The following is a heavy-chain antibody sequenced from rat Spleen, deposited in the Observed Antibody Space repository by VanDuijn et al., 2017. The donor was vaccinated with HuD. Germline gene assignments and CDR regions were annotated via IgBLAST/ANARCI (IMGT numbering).Heavy chain of an antibody. Sequence: QVQLKESGPGLVQPSETLSLTCTVSGFSLTSYNVHWVRQPPGKGLEWMGVMWSGGSTDYNSALKSRLSISRDTSKNQVFLKMNSLQSEDTTTYYCARGGGSYPFDYWGQGVMVTVSS. CDR1: GFSLTSYN. D-gene: IGHD1-3*01. CDR3: ARGGGSYPFDY. CDR2: MWSGGST. V-gene: IGHV2-45*01. J-gene: IGHJ2*01.